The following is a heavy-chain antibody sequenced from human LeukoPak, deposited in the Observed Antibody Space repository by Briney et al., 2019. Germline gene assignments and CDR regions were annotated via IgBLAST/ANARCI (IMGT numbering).Heavy chain of an antibody. CDR3: ARQSGYAVNNAFDI. CDR2: IYYSGNT. V-gene: IGHV4-59*08. J-gene: IGHJ3*02. D-gene: IGHD5-12*01. CDR1: GGSISSYY. Sequence: SETLSLTCTVSGGSISSYYWTWIRQPPGKGLEWIGYIYYSGNTNYNPSLKSRVTISLDTSRNQFSLKLSSLTAADTAVYYCARQSGYAVNNAFDIWGQGTMVTVSS.